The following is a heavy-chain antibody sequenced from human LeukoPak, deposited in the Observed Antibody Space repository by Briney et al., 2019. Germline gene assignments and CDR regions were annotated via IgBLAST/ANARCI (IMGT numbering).Heavy chain of an antibody. V-gene: IGHV6-1*01. CDR1: GDSVSSNNAA. D-gene: IGHD2-15*01. CDR3: ARAGGGSYYMDV. Sequence: SQTVSLTCAISGDSVSSNNAAWNWSRQSRSRGLEWRGRTYYRYKVYNDYAVSGKSRITINPHTSKNQCSLQLNSVTPEDTAVYYCARAGGGSYYMDVWGKGTTVTVSS. J-gene: IGHJ6*03. CDR2: TYYRYKVYN.